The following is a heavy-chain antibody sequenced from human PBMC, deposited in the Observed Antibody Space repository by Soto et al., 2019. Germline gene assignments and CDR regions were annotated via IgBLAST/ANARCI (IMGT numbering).Heavy chain of an antibody. V-gene: IGHV3-30*18. CDR1: GFTFSSYG. Sequence: QVQLVESGGGVVQPGRSLRLSCAASGFTFSSYGMHWVRQAPGKGLEWVAVISYDGSNKYYADSVKGRFTISSDNSKNTLYLQMNGLRAEDTAVYYCAKGETTLYYYGMDVWGQGTTVTVSS. CDR2: ISYDGSNK. J-gene: IGHJ6*02. CDR3: AKGETTLYYYGMDV. D-gene: IGHD4-17*01.